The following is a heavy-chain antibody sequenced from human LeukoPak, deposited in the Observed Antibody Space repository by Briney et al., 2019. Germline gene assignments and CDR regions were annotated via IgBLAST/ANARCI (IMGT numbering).Heavy chain of an antibody. CDR1: GYTFTGYG. Sequence: ASVKVSCKASGYTFTGYGISWVRQAPGQGLEWMGWISAYNGNTNYAQNLQGRVTMTTDTSTSTAYMELRSLRSEDTAVYYCARDRPGAYSGYVPGDYWGQGTLVTVSS. J-gene: IGHJ4*02. CDR3: ARDRPGAYSGYVPGDY. V-gene: IGHV1-18*01. D-gene: IGHD5-12*01. CDR2: ISAYNGNT.